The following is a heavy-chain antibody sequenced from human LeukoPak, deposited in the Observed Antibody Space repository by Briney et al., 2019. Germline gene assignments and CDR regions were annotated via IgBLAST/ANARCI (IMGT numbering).Heavy chain of an antibody. CDR2: INPNSGGT. J-gene: IGHJ5*02. V-gene: IGHV1-2*02. D-gene: IGHD3-10*01. CDR1: GYTFTGYY. Sequence: ASVKFSYKASGYTFTGYYMHWVRQAPGQGLEWMGWINPNSGGTNYAQKFQGRVTMTRDTSISTAYMELSRLRSDDTAVYYCARGGSSMVRGYNWFDPWGQGTLVTVSS. CDR3: ARGGSSMVRGYNWFDP.